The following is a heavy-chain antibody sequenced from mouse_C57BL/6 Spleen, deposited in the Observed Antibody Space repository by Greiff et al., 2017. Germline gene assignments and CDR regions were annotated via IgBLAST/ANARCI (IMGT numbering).Heavy chain of an antibody. Sequence: VQLKQSGAELMKPGASVKLSCKATGYTFTGYWIEWVKQRPGHGLEWIGEILPGSGSTNYNEKFKGKATFTADTSSNTASMQLSSLTTADSAIYCCARPGSSAYWYFEVWGTEATVTESS. V-gene: IGHV1-9*01. CDR2: ILPGSGST. CDR1: GYTFTGYW. J-gene: IGHJ1*03. D-gene: IGHD1-1*01. CDR3: ARPGSSAYWYFEV.